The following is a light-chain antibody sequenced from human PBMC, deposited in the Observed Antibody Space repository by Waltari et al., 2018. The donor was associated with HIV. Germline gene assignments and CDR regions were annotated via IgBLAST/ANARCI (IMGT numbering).Light chain of an antibody. V-gene: IGLV2-23*01. CDR2: ETI. J-gene: IGLJ2*01. CDR1: SSDIGTYNL. Sequence: QSALTQPASVSGSPGQSITISCTGTSSDIGTYNLVSWYQQHPGKAPKLIIYETIKRPSGVSERISGSKSANTASLTISGLQADDEADDYCSSYGGSSKWLFGGGTKLTVL. CDR3: SSYGGSSKWL.